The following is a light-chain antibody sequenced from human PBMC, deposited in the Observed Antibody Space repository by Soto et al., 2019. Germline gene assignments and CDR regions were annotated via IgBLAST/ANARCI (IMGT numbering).Light chain of an antibody. CDR2: DVN. J-gene: IGLJ1*01. V-gene: IGLV2-11*01. CDR3: CSYAGNYTYV. CDR1: SSDVGDYNY. Sequence: QSALTQPRSVSGSPGQSVSISCTGTSSDVGDYNYVSWYQQYPGKAPKLMIYDVNKRPSGDPDRFSGSKSGNTASLTISGLQAEDEADYYCCSYAGNYTYVFGTGTKLTVL.